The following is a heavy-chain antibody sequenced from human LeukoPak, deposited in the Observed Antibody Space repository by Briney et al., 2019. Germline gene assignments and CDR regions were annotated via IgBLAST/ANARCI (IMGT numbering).Heavy chain of an antibody. CDR1: GVSSNNYY. D-gene: IGHD4-17*01. Sequence: SETLSLTCAVSGVSSNNYYWSWVRQTPGKGLEWIGEINHSGYTNDSPSLKSRVTLSIDTSRKQFSLNLRSVTVADTGIYYCTRMTTGHDYWGQGTLVTVSS. V-gene: IGHV4-34*01. CDR3: TRMTTGHDY. CDR2: INHSGYT. J-gene: IGHJ4*02.